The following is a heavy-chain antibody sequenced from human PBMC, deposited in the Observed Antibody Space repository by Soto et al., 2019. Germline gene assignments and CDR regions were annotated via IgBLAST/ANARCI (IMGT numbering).Heavy chain of an antibody. CDR3: TRDLKVPLDYYYDSSGYYY. V-gene: IGHV3-49*04. Sequence: LRLSCTASGFTFGDYAMSWVRQAPGEGLEWVGFIRSKAYGGTTEYAASVKGRFTISRDDSKSIAYLQMNSLKTEDTAVYYRTRDLKVPLDYYYDSSGYYYWGQGTLVTVSS. CDR1: GFTFGDYA. CDR2: IRSKAYGGTT. J-gene: IGHJ4*02. D-gene: IGHD3-22*01.